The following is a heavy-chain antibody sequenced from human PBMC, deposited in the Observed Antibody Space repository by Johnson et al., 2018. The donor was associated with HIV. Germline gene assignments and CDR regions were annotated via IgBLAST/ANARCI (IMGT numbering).Heavy chain of an antibody. CDR1: GFSLGSFG. Sequence: HVPLVESGGGVVQPGRSLRLSCAASGFSLGSFGMHWVRQAPGKGLEWVAVISYDGTDKYYAESVKARFTISRDNSKNTLYLVINRVRPEDTAVYYCARDRNVFWSGFDAFDIWGQGTMVTVSS. CDR2: ISYDGTDK. V-gene: IGHV3-30*03. CDR3: ARDRNVFWSGFDAFDI. D-gene: IGHD3-3*01. J-gene: IGHJ3*02.